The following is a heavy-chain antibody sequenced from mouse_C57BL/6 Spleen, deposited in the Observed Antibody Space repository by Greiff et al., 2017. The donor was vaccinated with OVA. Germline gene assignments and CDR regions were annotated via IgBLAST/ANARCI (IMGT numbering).Heavy chain of an antibody. CDR2: IWSGGST. Sequence: QVQLQQSGPGLVQPSQSLSITCTVSGFSLTSYGVHWVRQSPGKGLEWLGVIWSGGSTDYNAAFISRLSISKDNSKSQVFFEMNSLQADDTAIYYCARNYAYYYAMDYWGQGTSVTVSS. V-gene: IGHV2-2*01. D-gene: IGHD2-12*01. CDR3: ARNYAYYYAMDY. CDR1: GFSLTSYG. J-gene: IGHJ4*01.